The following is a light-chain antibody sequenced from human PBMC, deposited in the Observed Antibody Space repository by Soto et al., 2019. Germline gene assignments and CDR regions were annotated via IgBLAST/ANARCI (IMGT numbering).Light chain of an antibody. CDR3: QQRSNWPVT. J-gene: IGKJ5*01. CDR2: DAS. Sequence: EIVLTQSPATLSLSPGERVTLSCRASQSVSSSLAWYQQKPGQAPRLLIYDASNRATGIPARFSGSGSGTDFTLTISSLEPGDFAVYYCQQRSNWPVTFGQGTRLEIK. CDR1: QSVSSS. V-gene: IGKV3-11*01.